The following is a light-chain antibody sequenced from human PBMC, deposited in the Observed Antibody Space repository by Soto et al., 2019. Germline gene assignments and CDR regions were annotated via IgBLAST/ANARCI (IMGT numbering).Light chain of an antibody. CDR1: QSISSW. Sequence: DIQMTQSPSTLSASVGDRVTITCRASQSISSWLVWYQQKPGKAPKLLIYDASSLESVVPSRFSGSGSGTEFTLTISSLQPDDFATYYCQQYNSYWTFGQGTKVEIK. J-gene: IGKJ1*01. CDR3: QQYNSYWT. CDR2: DAS. V-gene: IGKV1-5*01.